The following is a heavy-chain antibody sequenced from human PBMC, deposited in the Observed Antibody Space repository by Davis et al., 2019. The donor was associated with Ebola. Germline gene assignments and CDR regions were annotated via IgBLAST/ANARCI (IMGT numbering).Heavy chain of an antibody. D-gene: IGHD5-12*01. V-gene: IGHV1-18*01. CDR1: GYTFTSYG. CDR2: ISAYNGNT. J-gene: IGHJ4*02. CDR3: ARGYNSGYDSWYFDY. Sequence: AASVKVSCKASGYTFTSYGISWVRQAPGQGLEWMGWISAYNGNTNYAQKLQGRVTMTTDTSTSTAYMELSSLRSEDTAVYYCARGYNSGYDSWYFDYWGQGTLVTVSS.